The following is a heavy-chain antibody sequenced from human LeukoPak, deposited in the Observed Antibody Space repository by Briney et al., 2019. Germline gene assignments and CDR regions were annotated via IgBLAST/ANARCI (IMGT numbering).Heavy chain of an antibody. J-gene: IGHJ4*02. V-gene: IGHV3-15*01. CDR1: GFTFSNAW. CDR3: TTGNIGGQYWGGDCYFDY. Sequence: GGSLRLSCAASGFTFSNAWMSWVRQAPGRGRVWVGRIKSKTDGGTTDYAAPVRGRFTISRDDSKNTPYLQMNSLKTEDTAVYYCTTGNIGGQYWGGDCYFDYWGQGTLLTLSS. CDR2: IKSKTDGGTT. D-gene: IGHD2-21*02.